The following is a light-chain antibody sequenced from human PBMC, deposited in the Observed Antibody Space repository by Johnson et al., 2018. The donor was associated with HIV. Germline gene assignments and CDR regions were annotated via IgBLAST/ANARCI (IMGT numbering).Light chain of an antibody. CDR3: GTWDSSLSAGGYV. CDR1: SSNIGSNY. CDR2: DNN. Sequence: QAVLTQPPSVSAAPGQKVTISCSGSSSNIGSNYVSWYEQFPERAPKLLIYDNNKRPSGIPDRFSGSKSGTSATLGITGLQTGDEADYYCGTWDSSLSAGGYVFGTGTKVTVL. V-gene: IGLV1-51*01. J-gene: IGLJ1*01.